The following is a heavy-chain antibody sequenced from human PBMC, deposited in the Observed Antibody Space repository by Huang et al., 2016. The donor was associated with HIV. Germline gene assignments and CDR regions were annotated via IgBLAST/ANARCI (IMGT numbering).Heavy chain of an antibody. CDR3: ARGAPDLDSHLDH. D-gene: IGHD3-3*01. J-gene: IGHJ4*02. CDR1: GGTFNNA. V-gene: IGHV1-69*13. CDR2: INPSLGTP. Sequence: QVQLVQSGAEVKKPGSSVKVSCKVSGGTFNNAISWVRQAPGQGLEGMGGINPSLGTPNYARKFQGRVTITADESTSIAYMELSSLRSEDTAVYYCARGAPDLDSHLDHWGQGTLVTVSS.